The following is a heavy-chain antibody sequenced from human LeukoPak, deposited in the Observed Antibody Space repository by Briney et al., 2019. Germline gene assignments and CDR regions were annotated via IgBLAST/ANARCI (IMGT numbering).Heavy chain of an antibody. CDR1: GYTFTGYY. J-gene: IGHJ4*02. CDR3: ARDPYDSSGYGYDY. Sequence: GASVKVSCKASGYTFTGYYTHWVRQAPGQGLEWMGWINPNSGGTNYAQKFQGRVTMTRDTSISTAYMELSRLRSDDTAVYYCARDPYDSSGYGYDYWGQGTLVTVSS. D-gene: IGHD3-22*01. CDR2: INPNSGGT. V-gene: IGHV1-2*02.